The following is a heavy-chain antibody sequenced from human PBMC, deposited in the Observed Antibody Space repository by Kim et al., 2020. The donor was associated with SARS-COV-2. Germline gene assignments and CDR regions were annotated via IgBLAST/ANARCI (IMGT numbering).Heavy chain of an antibody. Sequence: GGSLRLSCAASGFTFRKYAMRWVRQAPGKGLDWVSGISDSGGSTNYAASVKGRFTISRDNSKNTLYLQMNNLRAEDTAVYYSAPNPTNHPDSSGYQLGYWGQGTLVTVSS. CDR2: ISDSGGST. D-gene: IGHD3-22*01. V-gene: IGHV3-23*01. J-gene: IGHJ4*02. CDR1: GFTFRKYA. CDR3: APNPTNHPDSSGYQLGY.